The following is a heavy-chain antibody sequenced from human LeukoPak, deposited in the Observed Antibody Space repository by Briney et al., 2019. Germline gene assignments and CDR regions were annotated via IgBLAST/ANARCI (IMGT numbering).Heavy chain of an antibody. CDR3: AKDANSPADY. CDR2: ISYDGSNK. Sequence: GGSLRLSCAASGFTFSSYGMHWVRQAPGKGLEWVAVISYDGSNKYYADSVKGRFTISRDNSKNTLYLQMNSLRAEDTAVYYCAKDANSPADYWGQGTLVTVSS. V-gene: IGHV3-30*18. CDR1: GFTFSSYG. J-gene: IGHJ4*02. D-gene: IGHD4/OR15-4a*01.